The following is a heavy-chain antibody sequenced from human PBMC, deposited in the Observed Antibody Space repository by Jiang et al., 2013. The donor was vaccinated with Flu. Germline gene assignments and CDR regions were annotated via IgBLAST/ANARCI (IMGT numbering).Heavy chain of an antibody. CDR3: ARAYYYDSSAYYYDY. D-gene: IGHD3-22*01. Sequence: GAEVKKPGASVKVSCKASGYTFTAYYMHWVRQAPGQGLEWMGRINPNSGGTNYSQKFQGRVTMTRDTSISTAYMELSRLRSDDTAVYFCARAYYYDSSAYYYDYWGQGTLVTVSS. CDR2: INPNSGGT. J-gene: IGHJ4*02. V-gene: IGHV1-2*06. CDR1: GYTFTAYY.